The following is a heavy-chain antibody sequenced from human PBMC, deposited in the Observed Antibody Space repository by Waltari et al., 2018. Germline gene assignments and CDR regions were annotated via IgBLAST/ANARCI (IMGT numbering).Heavy chain of an antibody. V-gene: IGHV1-69*01. J-gene: IGHJ5*02. CDR3: AECGSGSYCWFDP. CDR1: GGTFSSYA. D-gene: IGHD1-26*01. Sequence: QVQLVQSGAEVQKPGSSVKVSCEASGGTFSSYAIIWVRQAPGQGLEWMGGIIPIFGTANYAQKFQGRVTITADESTSTAYMELSSLRSEDTAVYYCAECGSGSYCWFDPWGQGTLVTVSS. CDR2: IIPIFGTA.